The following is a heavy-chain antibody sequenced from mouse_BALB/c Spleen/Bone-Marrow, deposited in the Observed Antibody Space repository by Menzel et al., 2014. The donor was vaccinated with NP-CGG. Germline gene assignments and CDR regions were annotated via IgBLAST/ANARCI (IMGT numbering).Heavy chain of an antibody. Sequence: QVQLQQSGAELARPGASVKLSCKASGYTFTSYWMQWVKQRPGQGLEWIGAIYPGDGDTRYTQKFKGKATLTADKSSSTAYMRLSSLASEDSAVYYCAKEGRGAYWGQGTLVTVSA. J-gene: IGHJ3*01. V-gene: IGHV1-87*01. CDR3: AKEGRGAY. CDR2: IYPGDGDT. D-gene: IGHD3-3*01. CDR1: GYTFTSYW.